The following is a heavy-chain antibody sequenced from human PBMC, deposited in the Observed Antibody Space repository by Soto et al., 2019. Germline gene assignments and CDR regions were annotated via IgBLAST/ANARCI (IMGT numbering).Heavy chain of an antibody. D-gene: IGHD3-16*02. V-gene: IGHV3-23*01. CDR1: GFTFSSYA. CDR3: AKGHNDYVWGSYRTGTYFDY. Sequence: GGSLRLSCAASGFTFSSYAMSWVRQAPGKGLEWVSAISGSGGSTYYADSVKGRFTISRDNSKNTLYLQMNSLRAEDTAVYYCAKGHNDYVWGSYRTGTYFDYWGQGTLVTVSS. J-gene: IGHJ4*02. CDR2: ISGSGGST.